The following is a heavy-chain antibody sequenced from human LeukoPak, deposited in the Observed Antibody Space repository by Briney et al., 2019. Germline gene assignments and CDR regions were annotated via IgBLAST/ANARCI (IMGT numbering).Heavy chain of an antibody. Sequence: PSETLSLTCTVSGGSISSYYWSWIRQPPGKGLEWIGYIHYSGGITYYNPSLKSRVTISVDTSKNQFFLKMSSVTAADTAVYYCARDLNQLPSAWGQGTLVTVSS. CDR3: ARDLNQLPSA. CDR2: IHYSGGIT. D-gene: IGHD2-2*01. CDR1: GGSISSYY. V-gene: IGHV4-59*12. J-gene: IGHJ5*02.